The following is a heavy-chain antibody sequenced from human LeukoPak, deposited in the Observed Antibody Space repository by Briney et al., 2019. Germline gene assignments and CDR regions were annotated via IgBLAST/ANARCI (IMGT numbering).Heavy chain of an antibody. CDR3: ARSPLVPDY. CDR1: GFTFISYW. Sequence: GGSLRLSCAASGFTFISYWMSWVRQAPGKGLEWVASIKQDGSEKYYVDSVKGRFTISRDNAKNSLYLQMNSLRVEDTAVYYCARSPLVPDYWGQGTLVTVSS. J-gene: IGHJ4*02. CDR2: IKQDGSEK. V-gene: IGHV3-7*01. D-gene: IGHD6-13*01.